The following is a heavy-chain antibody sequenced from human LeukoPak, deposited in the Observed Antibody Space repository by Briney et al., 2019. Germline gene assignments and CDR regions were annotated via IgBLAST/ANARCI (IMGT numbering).Heavy chain of an antibody. CDR1: GFTFSRFH. V-gene: IGHV3-33*01. D-gene: IGHD4-17*01. CDR2: IWFDGVTT. Sequence: PGGSLRLSCETSGFTFSRFHMHWLRQAPGKGLEWVGFIWFDGVTTNYADSVKGRFTISRDNSQNMLYLQMNSLRAEDTAMYYCARENYADSGGNDYWGQGTLVTVSS. CDR3: ARENYADSGGNDY. J-gene: IGHJ4*02.